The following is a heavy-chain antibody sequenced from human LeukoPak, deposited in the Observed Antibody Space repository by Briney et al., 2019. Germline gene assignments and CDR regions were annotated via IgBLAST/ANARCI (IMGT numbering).Heavy chain of an antibody. J-gene: IGHJ6*03. Sequence: GGSLRLSCEVSGFTFGNSAMSWVRQAPGKGLEWISGISASGHYTYTADSLKGRLTISRDNSKNTLYLQMNSLRAEDTALYYCAKDGSWGDYYFYFYIDVWGKGTTVTVSS. D-gene: IGHD3-16*01. V-gene: IGHV3-23*01. CDR1: GFTFGNSA. CDR3: AKDGSWGDYYFYFYIDV. CDR2: ISASGHYT.